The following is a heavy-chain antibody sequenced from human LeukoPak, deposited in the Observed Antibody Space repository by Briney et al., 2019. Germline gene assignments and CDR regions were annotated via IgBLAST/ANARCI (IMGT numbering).Heavy chain of an antibody. CDR1: GFTFSSYA. V-gene: IGHV3-30-3*01. J-gene: IGHJ4*02. Sequence: PGGSLRLSCAASGFTFSSYAMHWVRQAPGKGLEWVAVISYDGSNKYYADSVKGRFTISRDNSKNTLYLQMNSLRAEDTAVYYCAKVSDVGYSYTDFDYWGQGTLVTVSS. CDR2: ISYDGSNK. D-gene: IGHD5-18*01. CDR3: AKVSDVGYSYTDFDY.